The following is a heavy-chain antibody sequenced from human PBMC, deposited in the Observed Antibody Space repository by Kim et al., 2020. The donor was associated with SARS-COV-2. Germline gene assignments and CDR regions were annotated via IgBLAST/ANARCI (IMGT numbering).Heavy chain of an antibody. V-gene: IGHV4-39*01. CDR3: ARQILQQVDAFDI. J-gene: IGHJ3*02. D-gene: IGHD6-13*01. Sequence: FNPSLRSRVTISVDTYKNQFSLKLSSVTAADTAVYYCARQILQQVDAFDIWGQGTMVTVSS.